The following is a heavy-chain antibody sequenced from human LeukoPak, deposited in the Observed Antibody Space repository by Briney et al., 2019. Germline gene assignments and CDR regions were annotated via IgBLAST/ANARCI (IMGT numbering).Heavy chain of an antibody. D-gene: IGHD3-10*01. Sequence: PGGSLRLSCAASGFTFSTYGMHWVRQAPGKGLEWVAFIRYDGSNKYYADSVKGRFTISRDNSKNTVFLQMNSLRAEDTAVYYCAKEYGSGSYLSNFDYWGQGTLVTVSS. V-gene: IGHV3-30*02. CDR3: AKEYGSGSYLSNFDY. CDR1: GFTFSTYG. J-gene: IGHJ4*02. CDR2: IRYDGSNK.